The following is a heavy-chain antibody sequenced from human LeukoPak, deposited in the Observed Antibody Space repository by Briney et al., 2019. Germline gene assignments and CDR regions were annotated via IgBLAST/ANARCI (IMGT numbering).Heavy chain of an antibody. D-gene: IGHD1-26*01. Sequence: ASVKVSCKASGYTFTGYYMHWVRQAPGQGLEWMGWINPNSGGTNYAQKFQGRVTMTRDTSISTAYMELTRLRSDDTAVYYCARDDKGELYADYWGQGTLVTVSS. CDR2: INPNSGGT. CDR3: ARDDKGELYADY. CDR1: GYTFTGYY. V-gene: IGHV1-2*02. J-gene: IGHJ4*02.